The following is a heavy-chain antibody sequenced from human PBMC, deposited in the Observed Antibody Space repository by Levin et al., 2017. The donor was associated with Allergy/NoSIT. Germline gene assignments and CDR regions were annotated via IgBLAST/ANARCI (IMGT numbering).Heavy chain of an antibody. CDR2: FDPEDGET. CDR1: GYTLTELS. V-gene: IGHV1-24*01. Sequence: GGSLRLSCKVSGYTLTELSMHWVRQAPGKGLEWMGGFDPEDGETIYAQKFQGRVTMTEDTSTDTAYMELSSLRSEDTAVYYCARLGYCSSTSRGGCYYDYGMDGWGQGTTVTVSS. D-gene: IGHD2-2*01. J-gene: IGHJ6*01. CDR3: ARLGYCSSTSRGGCYYDYGMDG.